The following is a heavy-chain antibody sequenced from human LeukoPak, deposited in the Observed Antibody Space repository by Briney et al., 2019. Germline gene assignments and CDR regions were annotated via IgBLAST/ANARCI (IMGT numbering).Heavy chain of an antibody. V-gene: IGHV3-11*01. Sequence: GGSLRLSCAASGVIFSSYAMSWIRQAPGKGLEWVSYISSSGSTIYYADSVKGRFTISRDNAKNSLYLQMNSLRAEDTAVYYCARTQDFSWDFDYWGQGTLVTVSS. D-gene: IGHD2/OR15-2a*01. CDR2: ISSSGSTI. CDR3: ARTQDFSWDFDY. CDR1: GVIFSSYA. J-gene: IGHJ4*02.